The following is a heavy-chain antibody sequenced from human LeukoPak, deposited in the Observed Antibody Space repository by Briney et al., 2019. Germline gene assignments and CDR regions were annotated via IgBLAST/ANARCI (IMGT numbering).Heavy chain of an antibody. D-gene: IGHD3-9*01. CDR2: ISGSGGST. CDR3: AKASYRRRYYDILTGYPWFDP. J-gene: IGHJ5*02. V-gene: IGHV3-23*01. Sequence: GGSLRLSCAASGFTFSSYAMSWVRQAPGKGLEWVSAISGSGGSTYYADSVKGRFTISRDKSKNTLYLQMNSLRAEDTAVYYCAKASYRRRYYDILTGYPWFDPWGQGTLVTVSS. CDR1: GFTFSSYA.